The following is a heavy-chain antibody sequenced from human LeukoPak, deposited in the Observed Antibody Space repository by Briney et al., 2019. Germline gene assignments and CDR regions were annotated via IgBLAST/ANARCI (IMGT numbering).Heavy chain of an antibody. Sequence: ASVKVSCKASGYIFTSYYMHWVRQAPGQGLEWMGIINPSGGTTNYAQKFKDRVTMTRDTSTSTVYMELSSLRSDDTAVYYCARFAVHRRLAVAGQFGLDYWGQGTLVTVSS. CDR1: GYIFTSYY. V-gene: IGHV1-46*01. J-gene: IGHJ4*02. D-gene: IGHD6-19*01. CDR2: INPSGGTT. CDR3: ARFAVHRRLAVAGQFGLDY.